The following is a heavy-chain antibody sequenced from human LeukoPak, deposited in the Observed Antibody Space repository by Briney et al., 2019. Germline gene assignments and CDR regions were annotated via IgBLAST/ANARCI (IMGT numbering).Heavy chain of an antibody. CDR3: ARHLRQGYSNDAFDI. CDR1: GYSFTNYW. J-gene: IGHJ3*02. D-gene: IGHD6-13*01. CDR2: IYPGDSTT. V-gene: IGHV5-51*01. Sequence: GESLKISCKGSGYSFTNYWIGWVRQMPGKGLEWMGIIYPGDSTTRYSPSFQGQVTISADKSISTAYLQWSSLKASDTAMYYCARHLRQGYSNDAFDIWGPGTMVTVSS.